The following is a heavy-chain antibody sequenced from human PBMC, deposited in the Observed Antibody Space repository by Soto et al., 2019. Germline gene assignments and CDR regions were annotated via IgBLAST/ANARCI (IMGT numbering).Heavy chain of an antibody. CDR1: WYTLTGYF. CDR3: ARDASPGEGLHYYMDV. V-gene: IGHV1-2*04. Sequence: GAPGEGSWKGFWYTLTGYFMDWGGQGPGKGLEWMGWINPNSGGTNYAQKFQGWVTMTRDTSISTAYMELSRLRSDDTAVYYCARDASPGEGLHYYMDVWGKGTTVTVSS. D-gene: IGHD2-21*01. J-gene: IGHJ6*03. CDR2: INPNSGGT.